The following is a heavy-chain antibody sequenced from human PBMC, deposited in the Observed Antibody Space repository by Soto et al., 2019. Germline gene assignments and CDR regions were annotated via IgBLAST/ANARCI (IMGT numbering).Heavy chain of an antibody. CDR1: GYTFTRYG. Sequence: GASVKVSCKASGYTFTRYGISWVRQAPAQGLEWMGLLIPYNGDTIYAQKFQGRVILNTDTATSTAYMELGSLRSDDTAVYYCVRHASSGYRGWWDPWGQGTMVTVSS. D-gene: IGHD5-18*01. CDR3: VRHASSGYRGWWDP. J-gene: IGHJ5*01. CDR2: LIPYNGDT. V-gene: IGHV1-18*01.